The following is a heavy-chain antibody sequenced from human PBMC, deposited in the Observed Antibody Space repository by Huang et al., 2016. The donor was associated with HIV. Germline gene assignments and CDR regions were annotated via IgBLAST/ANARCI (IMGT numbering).Heavy chain of an antibody. CDR1: GGSMSSYY. V-gene: IGHV4-59*01. Sequence: QVQLQESGPGLVKPSEILSLTCTVSGGSMSSYYWSWIRQPPGKGLEWSGYIYYSGRTNSNPSHKSRVTIAVDASKNQFSLRLRSVTAADTAVYYCASASIAARRWFDPWGQGSLVTVSS. CDR2: IYYSGRT. D-gene: IGHD6-6*01. CDR3: ASASIAARRWFDP. J-gene: IGHJ5*02.